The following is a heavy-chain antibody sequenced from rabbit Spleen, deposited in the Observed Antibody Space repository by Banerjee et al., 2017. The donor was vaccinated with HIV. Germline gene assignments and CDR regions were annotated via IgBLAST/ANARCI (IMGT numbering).Heavy chain of an antibody. V-gene: IGHV1S40*01. CDR1: GFSFSSSYY. J-gene: IGHJ4*01. CDR2: IYAGDGST. CDR3: ARVASDTDGGYATGFNL. D-gene: IGHD6-1*01. Sequence: QSLEESGGDLVKPGASLTLTCTASGFSFSSSYYMCWVRQAPGKGLEWIACIYAGDGSTYYASWVNGRFTISTTSSTTVKPKMTRLTAADSATYFCARVASDTDGGYATGFNLWGPGTLVTVS.